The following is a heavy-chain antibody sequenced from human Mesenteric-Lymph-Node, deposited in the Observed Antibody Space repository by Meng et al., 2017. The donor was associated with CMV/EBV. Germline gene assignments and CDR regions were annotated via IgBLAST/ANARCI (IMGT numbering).Heavy chain of an antibody. CDR2: IKQDGSEQ. CDR1: GFTFSSFA. V-gene: IGHV3-7*01. D-gene: IGHD3-3*01. Sequence: GESLKISCAASGFTFSSFAMNWVRQAPGKGLEWVANIKQDGSEQYYVDSVKGRFTISSDNAKNSLYLQMNSLRAEDSAVYYCAREKGDFWSGYTYYFDYWGQGTLVTVSS. CDR3: AREKGDFWSGYTYYFDY. J-gene: IGHJ4*02.